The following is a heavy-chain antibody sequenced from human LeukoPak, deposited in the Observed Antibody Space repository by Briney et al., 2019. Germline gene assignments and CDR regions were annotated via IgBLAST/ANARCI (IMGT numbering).Heavy chain of an antibody. V-gene: IGHV3-21*01. J-gene: IGHJ4*02. CDR2: ISSSSSYI. CDR1: GFTFSSYS. D-gene: IGHD3-3*01. Sequence: GGSLRLSCAASGFTFSSYSMNWVRQALGKGLEWVSSISSSSSYIYYADSVKGRFTISRDNAKNSLYLQMNSLRAEDTAVYYCARDPNYDFWSGYGDDYWGQGTLVTVSS. CDR3: ARDPNYDFWSGYGDDY.